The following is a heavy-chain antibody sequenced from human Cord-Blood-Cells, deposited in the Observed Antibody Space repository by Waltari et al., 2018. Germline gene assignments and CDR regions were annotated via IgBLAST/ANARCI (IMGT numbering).Heavy chain of an antibody. Sequence: EVQLVESGGGLVQPGGSLRLSCAASGFTFSSYWMHWVRQAPGKGLVGGSRINSDGSSTSYADSVKGRFTISRDNAKNTLYLQMNSLRAEDTAVYYCASYDSSGYYFDYWGQGTLVTVSS. CDR1: GFTFSSYW. CDR3: ASYDSSGYYFDY. J-gene: IGHJ4*02. D-gene: IGHD3-22*01. V-gene: IGHV3-74*01. CDR2: INSDGSST.